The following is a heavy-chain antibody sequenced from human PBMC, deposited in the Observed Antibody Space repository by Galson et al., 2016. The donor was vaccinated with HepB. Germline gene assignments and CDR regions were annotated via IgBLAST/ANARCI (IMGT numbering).Heavy chain of an antibody. CDR3: AKDPLECGGDCYHYWYFDL. D-gene: IGHD2-21*02. CDR1: GFTFSTYG. V-gene: IGHV3-33*06. Sequence: SLRLSCAASGFTFSTYGMHWVRQAPGKGLEWVAVIWYDGSNKYYADSVKGRFTISRDNSKNTLYLQMNSLRAEDTAVYYCAKDPLECGGDCYHYWYFDLWGRGTLVTVSS. CDR2: IWYDGSNK. J-gene: IGHJ2*01.